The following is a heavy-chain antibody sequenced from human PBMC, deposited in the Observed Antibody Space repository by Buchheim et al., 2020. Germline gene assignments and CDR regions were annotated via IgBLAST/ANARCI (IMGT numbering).Heavy chain of an antibody. CDR3: ARDYYDFWSGYPTQGWFVP. J-gene: IGHJ5*02. CDR2: IIPILGIA. Sequence: QVQLVQSGAEVKKPGSSVKVSCKASGGTFSSYAISWVRQAPGQGLEWMGRIIPILGIANYAQKFQGRVKITADKSTSTAYMELSRLRSEDTAVYYCARDYYDFWSGYPTQGWFVPWGQGTL. V-gene: IGHV1-69*04. D-gene: IGHD3-3*01. CDR1: GGTFSSYA.